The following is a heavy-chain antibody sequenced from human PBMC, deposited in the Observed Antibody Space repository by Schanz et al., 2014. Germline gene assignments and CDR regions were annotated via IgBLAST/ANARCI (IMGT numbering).Heavy chain of an antibody. J-gene: IGHJ4*02. D-gene: IGHD3-10*01. V-gene: IGHV4-39*01. CDR1: GGSISSSTYY. CDR2: IYYGGST. CDR3: ARRRSGSPFDY. Sequence: QLQLQESGPGLVKPSETLSLTCTVAGGSISSSTYYWGWIRQPPGKGLEWIGNIYYGGSTHYNLSLKSRATISVDTSKNDLSLNLSSVTAADTAVYYCARRRSGSPFDYWGQGTLVTVSS.